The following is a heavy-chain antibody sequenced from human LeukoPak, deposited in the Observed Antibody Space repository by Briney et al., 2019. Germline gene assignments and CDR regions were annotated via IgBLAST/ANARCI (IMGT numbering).Heavy chain of an antibody. Sequence: ASVKVSCEASGYTFTSYDINWVRQATGQGVEWMGWMNPNSGNTGYAQKFQGRVTITRNTSISTAYMELSSLRSDDTAVYYCARSQIVVASYNWFDPWGQGTLVTVSS. CDR3: ARSQIVVASYNWFDP. CDR2: MNPNSGNT. V-gene: IGHV1-8*03. J-gene: IGHJ5*02. CDR1: GYTFTSYD. D-gene: IGHD3-22*01.